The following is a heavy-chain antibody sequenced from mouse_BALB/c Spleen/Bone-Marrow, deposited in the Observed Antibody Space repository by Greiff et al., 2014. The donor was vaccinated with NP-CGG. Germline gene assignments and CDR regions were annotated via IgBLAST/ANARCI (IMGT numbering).Heavy chain of an antibody. CDR1: GFNIKDTY. CDR2: IDPANGST. CDR3: ARNGNYGAWFAY. D-gene: IGHD2-1*01. Sequence: SGAELVKPGASVKLSCTASGFNIKDTYMHWVKQRPEQGLEWIGRIDPANGSTKYDPKFQGKATITADTSSNTAYLQLSSLTSEDTAVYYCARNGNYGAWFAYWGQGTLVTVSA. V-gene: IGHV14-3*02. J-gene: IGHJ3*01.